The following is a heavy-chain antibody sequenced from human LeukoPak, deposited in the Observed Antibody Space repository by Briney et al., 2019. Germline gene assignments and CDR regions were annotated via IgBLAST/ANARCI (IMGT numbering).Heavy chain of an antibody. CDR1: GYTFTSYD. V-gene: IGHV1-8*03. CDR2: TNLNSGYT. J-gene: IGHJ4*02. CDR3: ARVAGSIDY. D-gene: IGHD6-19*01. Sequence: ASVTVSCKASGYTFTSYDINWVRPARGQGLEWMGWTNLNSGYTDYAQKFQGRVTITRNTSIRTVYMELSSLRSEDTAVYYCARVAGSIDYWGQGTLVTVSS.